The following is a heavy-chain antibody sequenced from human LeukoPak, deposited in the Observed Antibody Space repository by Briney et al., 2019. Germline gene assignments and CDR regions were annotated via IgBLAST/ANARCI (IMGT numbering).Heavy chain of an antibody. V-gene: IGHV4-38-2*02. J-gene: IGHJ4*02. CDR3: ARDGDFDWLLSSLDY. CDR1: GYSISSGYY. Sequence: SETLSLTCTVSGYSISSGYYWGWIRQPPGKGLEWIGSIYHSGSTYYNPSLKSRVTISVDTSKNQFSLKLSSVTAADTAVYYCARDGDFDWLLSSLDYWGQGTLVTVSS. D-gene: IGHD3-9*01. CDR2: IYHSGST.